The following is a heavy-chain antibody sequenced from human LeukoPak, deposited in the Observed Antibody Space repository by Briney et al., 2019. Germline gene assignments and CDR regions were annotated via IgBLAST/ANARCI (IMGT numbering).Heavy chain of an antibody. CDR3: ARDGGHYYDSSGYYYEGDAFDI. V-gene: IGHV4-30-2*01. CDR2: IYHSGST. Sequence: TLSLTCAVSGGSISSGGYSWSWIRQPPGKGLEWIGYIYHSGSTYYNPSLKSRVTISVDRSKNQFSLKLSSVTAADTAVYYCARDGGHYYDSSGYYYEGDAFDIWGQGTMVTASS. D-gene: IGHD3-22*01. J-gene: IGHJ3*02. CDR1: GGSISSGGYS.